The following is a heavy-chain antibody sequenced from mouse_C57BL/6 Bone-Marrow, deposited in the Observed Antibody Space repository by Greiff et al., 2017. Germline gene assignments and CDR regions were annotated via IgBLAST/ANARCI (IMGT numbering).Heavy chain of an antibody. J-gene: IGHJ3*01. CDR2: ILPGSGST. CDR3: ARKGLRLLSEDWFAY. Sequence: QVQLQQSGAELMKPGASVKLSCKATGYTFTGYWIEWVKQRPGHGLEWNGEILPGSGSTNYNEKFKGKATFTADTSSNTAYMQLSSLTTEDSAIYYCARKGLRLLSEDWFAYWGQGTLVTVSA. D-gene: IGHD2-10*01. CDR1: GYTFTGYW. V-gene: IGHV1-9*01.